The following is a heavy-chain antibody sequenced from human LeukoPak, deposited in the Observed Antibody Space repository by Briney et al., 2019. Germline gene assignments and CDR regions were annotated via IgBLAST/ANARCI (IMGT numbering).Heavy chain of an antibody. V-gene: IGHV3-7*01. D-gene: IGHD3-22*01. CDR2: IKQDGSEK. Sequence: GGSLRLSCAASGFTFSSYWMSWVRQAPGKGLEWVANIKQDGSEKYYVDSVKGRFTISRDNAKNSLYLQMNSLRAEDTAVYYCATCPYDSSGYYYVPFDYWGQGTLVTVSS. J-gene: IGHJ4*02. CDR1: GFTFSSYW. CDR3: ATCPYDSSGYYYVPFDY.